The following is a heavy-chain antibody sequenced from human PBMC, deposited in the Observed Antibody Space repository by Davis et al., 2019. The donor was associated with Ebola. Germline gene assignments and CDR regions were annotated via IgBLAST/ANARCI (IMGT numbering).Heavy chain of an antibody. CDR2: TNFNSGDT. V-gene: IGHV1-2*02. D-gene: IGHD3-10*01. CDR3: TRADVSDSYGVD. J-gene: IGHJ4*02. Sequence: ASVTVSCKASGYTFTGSYMHWVRQAPGQGLEWMGWTNFNSGDTNYAQKFQGRVTMTRDTAISTAYMELSRLTSDDTAMFFCTRADVSDSYGVDWGQGTLVTVSS. CDR1: GYTFTGSY.